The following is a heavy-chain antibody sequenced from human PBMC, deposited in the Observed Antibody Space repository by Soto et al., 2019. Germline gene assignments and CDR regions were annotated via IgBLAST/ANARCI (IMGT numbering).Heavy chain of an antibody. CDR1: GGSISSNY. CDR3: ARYRREAVAGYTLDN. Sequence: PSETLSLTCTVSGGSISSNYWTWIRQPPGKGLEWIGYVYNSGSTNYNPSLKSRVAISEDTSKSQFSLKVNSMTAADTAVYYCARYRREAVAGYTLDNWGQGILVTVSS. CDR2: VYNSGST. V-gene: IGHV4-59*01. J-gene: IGHJ4*02. D-gene: IGHD6-13*01.